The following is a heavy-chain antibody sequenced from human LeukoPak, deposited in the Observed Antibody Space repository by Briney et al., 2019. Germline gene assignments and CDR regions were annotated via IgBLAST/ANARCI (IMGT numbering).Heavy chain of an antibody. CDR3: AYGSGWYGY. D-gene: IGHD6-19*01. V-gene: IGHV4-39*07. CDR1: GGSISSSSYY. J-gene: IGHJ4*02. Sequence: PSETLSLTCTVSGGSISSSSYYWGWIRQPPGKGLEWIGSIYYSGSTYSNPSLKSRVTISVDTSKNQFSLKLSSVTAADTAVYYCAYGSGWYGYWGQGTLVTVSS. CDR2: IYYSGST.